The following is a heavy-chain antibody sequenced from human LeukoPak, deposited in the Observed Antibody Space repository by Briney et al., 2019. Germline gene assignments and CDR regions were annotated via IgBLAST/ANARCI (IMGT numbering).Heavy chain of an antibody. Sequence: SQALSLTCAVSGGSISSGGYSWSWIRQPPGKGLEWIGYIYHSGSTYYNPSLKSRVTISVDRSKNQFSLKLSSVTAADTAVYYCARAGYCSSTSCLDAFDIWGQGTMVTVSS. CDR2: IYHSGST. D-gene: IGHD2-2*01. CDR1: GGSISSGGYS. J-gene: IGHJ3*02. V-gene: IGHV4-30-2*01. CDR3: ARAGYCSSTSCLDAFDI.